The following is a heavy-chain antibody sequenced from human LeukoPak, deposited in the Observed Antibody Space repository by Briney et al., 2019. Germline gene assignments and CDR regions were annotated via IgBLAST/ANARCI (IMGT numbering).Heavy chain of an antibody. V-gene: IGHV1-24*01. Sequence: ASVKVSCKVSGYTLTELSMHWVRQAPGKGLEWMGGFDPEDGETIYAQKFQGRVTMTEDTSTDTAYMELSSLRSEDTAVHYCATVFSVRGVNAFDIWGQGTMVTVSS. CDR2: FDPEDGET. D-gene: IGHD3-10*01. CDR1: GYTLTELS. CDR3: ATVFSVRGVNAFDI. J-gene: IGHJ3*02.